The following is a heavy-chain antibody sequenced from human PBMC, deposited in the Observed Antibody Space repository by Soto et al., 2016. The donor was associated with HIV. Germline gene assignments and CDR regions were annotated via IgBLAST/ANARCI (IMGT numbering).Heavy chain of an antibody. CDR2: ISGSGGST. V-gene: IGHV3-23*01. Sequence: EVQLLESGGGLVQPGGSLRLSCAASGFTFSSYAMSWVRQAPGKGLEWVSTISGSGGSTYYADSVKGRFTISRDNSKNTLYLQMNSLRAEDTAVYYCAKAWDIVVVLSGMGYWGQGTLGHRLL. CDR1: GFTFSSYA. CDR3: AKAWDIVVVLSGMGY. J-gene: IGHJ4*02. D-gene: IGHD2-15*01.